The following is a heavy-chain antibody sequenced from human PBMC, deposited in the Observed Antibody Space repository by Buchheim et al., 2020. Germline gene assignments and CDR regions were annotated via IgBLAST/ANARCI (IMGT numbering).Heavy chain of an antibody. Sequence: EVQLLESGGGLVQPGGSLRLSCAASGFTFNNYAMSWIRQAPGKGLEWVSSISSSDGSTYYADSVKGRFTISRDNSKNVLFLQMNSLRADDTAVYYCAKLYSSSWYNLDYWGQGTL. V-gene: IGHV3-23*01. J-gene: IGHJ4*02. D-gene: IGHD6-13*01. CDR2: ISSSDGST. CDR1: GFTFNNYA. CDR3: AKLYSSSWYNLDY.